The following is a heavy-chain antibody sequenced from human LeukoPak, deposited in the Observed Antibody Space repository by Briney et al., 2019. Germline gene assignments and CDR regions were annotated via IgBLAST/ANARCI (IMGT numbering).Heavy chain of an antibody. CDR2: IYTSGGT. V-gene: IGHV4-4*09. D-gene: IGHD6-6*01. CDR3: ARLTRLSTSPDRYYLDY. CDR1: GDSISSYY. Sequence: SETLSLTCTVSGDSISSYYWSWIRQPPGKGLEWIGYIYTSGGTNYIPSLKGRVTISIDTSKNQFSLKLSSVTAADSAVYYCARLTRLSTSPDRYYLDYRGQGTLVTVSS. J-gene: IGHJ4*02.